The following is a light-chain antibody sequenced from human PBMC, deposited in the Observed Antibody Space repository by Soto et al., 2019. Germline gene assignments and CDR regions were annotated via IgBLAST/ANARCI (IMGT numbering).Light chain of an antibody. V-gene: IGLV2-8*01. CDR1: NSDVGGSKY. Sequence: QSVLTQPPSASGSPGQSVTISCTGTNSDVGGSKYISWYQQHPGKAPKLMIYEVTARPSGVPDRFSGSKSGNTASLTVSGLQAEDEADYYCSSNVGGTNVMIFGGGTKLTVL. J-gene: IGLJ2*01. CDR3: SSNVGGTNVMI. CDR2: EVT.